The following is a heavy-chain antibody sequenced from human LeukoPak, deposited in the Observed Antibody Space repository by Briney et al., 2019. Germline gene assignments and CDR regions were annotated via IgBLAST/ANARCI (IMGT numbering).Heavy chain of an antibody. CDR2: IYYSGST. J-gene: IGHJ3*02. CDR3: AREGMTTVTTAINDAFDI. V-gene: IGHV4-39*07. D-gene: IGHD4-11*01. CDR1: GGSISSSSYY. Sequence: PSETLSLTCTVSGGSISSSSYYWGWIRQPPGKGLEWIGSIYYSGSTYYNPSLKSRVTISVDTSKNQFSLKLSSVTAADTAVYYCAREGMTTVTTAINDAFDIWGQGTMVTVSS.